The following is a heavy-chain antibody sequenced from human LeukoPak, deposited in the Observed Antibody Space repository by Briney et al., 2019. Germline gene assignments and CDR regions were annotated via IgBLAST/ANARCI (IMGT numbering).Heavy chain of an antibody. J-gene: IGHJ2*01. CDR2: ISHDGSNK. CDR1: GFTFSDYP. Sequence: GGSLRLPCAASGFTFSDYPMHWVRQAPGKGMEWLAVISHDGSNKYYADSVKGRFTISRDNSKNTLYLQMNSLRPEDTFVYYCARDSATASRKTYYFDSGSPNWYFDLWGRGTLVTVSS. D-gene: IGHD3-10*01. V-gene: IGHV3-30*04. CDR3: ARDSATASRKTYYFDSGSPNWYFDL.